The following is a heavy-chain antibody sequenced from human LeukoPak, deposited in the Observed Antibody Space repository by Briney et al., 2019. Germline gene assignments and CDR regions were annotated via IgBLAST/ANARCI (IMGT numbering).Heavy chain of an antibody. CDR3: AKDPLTRYDFWSGYYSGNWFDP. CDR2: IYYSGST. V-gene: IGHV4-39*02. D-gene: IGHD3-3*01. J-gene: IGHJ5*02. Sequence: SETLSLTCTVSGGSISSSSYYWGWIRQPPGKGLEWIGSIYYSGSTYYNPSLKSRVTISVDTSKNQFSLKLSSVTAADTAVYYCAKDPLTRYDFWSGYYSGNWFDPWGQGTLVTVSS. CDR1: GGSISSSSYY.